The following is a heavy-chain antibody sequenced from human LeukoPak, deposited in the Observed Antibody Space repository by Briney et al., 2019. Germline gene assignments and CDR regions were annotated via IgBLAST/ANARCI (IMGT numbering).Heavy chain of an antibody. CDR3: ARGVASAWDY. V-gene: IGHV3-53*01. Sequence: GGSPRLSCEVSGLLVSGNYMSWLRQAPGKGLEWVSVLYSDGRTYYANSVKGRFIISRDNSRSTVYFQMKSLRADDTAVYFCARGVASAWDYWGQGTLVTVSS. J-gene: IGHJ4*02. CDR1: GLLVSGNY. CDR2: LYSDGRT.